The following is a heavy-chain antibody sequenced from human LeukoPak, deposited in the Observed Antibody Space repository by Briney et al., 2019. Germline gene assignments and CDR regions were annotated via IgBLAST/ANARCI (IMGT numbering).Heavy chain of an antibody. D-gene: IGHD6-6*01. J-gene: IGHJ6*03. CDR2: ISALSTYI. CDR3: ARGGIAGRQVYYYYMDV. CDR1: GFTFNSYT. Sequence: GGSLRLSCAASGFTFNSYTIHWVRQAPGKGLEWVSSISALSTYIYYADSLKGRFTMSRDNVEKSAYLELSGLTAHDTAIYCARGGIAGRQVYYYYMDVWGKGTTVTVSS. V-gene: IGHV3-21*01.